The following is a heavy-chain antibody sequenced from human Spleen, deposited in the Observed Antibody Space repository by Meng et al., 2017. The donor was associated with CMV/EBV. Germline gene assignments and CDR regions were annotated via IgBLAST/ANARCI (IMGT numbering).Heavy chain of an antibody. Sequence: NWFRQSPGKALELLANIISSAEKSYRTSLKSRLNIFQDTSKSQMVLTMTNMDPLYTATYYCARIGRAPRRSMISGIYYSYGLDVWAQGTKVTVSS. CDR3: ARIGRAPRRSMISGIYYSYGLDV. CDR2: IISSAEK. J-gene: IGHJ6*02. D-gene: IGHD3-22*01. V-gene: IGHV2-26*01.